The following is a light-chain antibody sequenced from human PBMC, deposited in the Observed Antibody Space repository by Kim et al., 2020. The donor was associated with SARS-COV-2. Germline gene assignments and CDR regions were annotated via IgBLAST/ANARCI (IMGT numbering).Light chain of an antibody. CDR1: QSVSSF. CDR2: DAS. Sequence: EIVLTQSPATLSLSPGERATLSCRASQSVSSFLAWYQQKPGQAPRLLIYDASNRATGIPARFSGSGSGTDFTLTISSLEPEDFALYYCQQRSNWPTFGGGTKLEI. CDR3: QQRSNWPT. V-gene: IGKV3-11*01. J-gene: IGKJ4*01.